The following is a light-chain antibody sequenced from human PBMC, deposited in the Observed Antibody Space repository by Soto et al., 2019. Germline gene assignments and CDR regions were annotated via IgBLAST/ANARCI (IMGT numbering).Light chain of an antibody. CDR1: QSVDSSF. CDR2: GAS. V-gene: IGKV3-20*01. J-gene: IGKJ1*01. Sequence: EIVLTQSPGSLSLSPGERATLSCRASQSVDSSFFAWYQQKPGQAPSLLIYGASNRATGIPDRCSGSGSVTDFTLTISRLEPEDFAVYYCQQYVSSVTFGQGTKVEIK. CDR3: QQYVSSVT.